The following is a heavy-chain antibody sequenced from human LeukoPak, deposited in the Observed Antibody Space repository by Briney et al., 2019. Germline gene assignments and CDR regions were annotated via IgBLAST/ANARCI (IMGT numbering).Heavy chain of an antibody. V-gene: IGHV3-7*01. CDR3: ARLLYDSSGYYYLDY. D-gene: IGHD3-22*01. Sequence: GGSLRLSCAASGFTFSSYWMSWVRQAPGKGLEWVANINPDGSEKYYVDSVKGRFTISRDNAKNSLYLQMNSLRAEDTAVYYCARLLYDSSGYYYLDYWGQGTLVTVSS. CDR2: INPDGSEK. J-gene: IGHJ4*02. CDR1: GFTFSSYW.